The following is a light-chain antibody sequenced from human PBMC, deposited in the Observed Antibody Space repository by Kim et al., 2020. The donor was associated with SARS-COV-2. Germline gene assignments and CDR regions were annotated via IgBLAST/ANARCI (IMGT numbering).Light chain of an antibody. J-gene: IGKJ2*01. V-gene: IGKV1-5*03. CDR3: QQYMSYPYT. Sequence: SASVGDRVTITCRASESISTWLAWYQQKPGKAPKLLIYKASSLQSGVPSTFSGSGSGTEFTLTISSLQPDDFATYYCQQYMSYPYTFGQGTKLEI. CDR2: KAS. CDR1: ESISTW.